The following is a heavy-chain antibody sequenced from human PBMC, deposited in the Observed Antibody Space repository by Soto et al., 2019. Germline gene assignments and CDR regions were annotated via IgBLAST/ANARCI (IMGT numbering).Heavy chain of an antibody. Sequence: EVQLLQSGGDLVQPGGSLRLSCAASGFTFSAYAMSWVRQAPGKGLEWVSAISGSGDRTYYADSVKGRFPISRDSSDNTLYLKMNSLRAEDTAIYHCAKDRVYYDGPGSLWYLDYLVQGTLVTVSS. V-gene: IGHV3-23*01. CDR3: AKDRVYYDGPGSLWYLDY. D-gene: IGHD3-10*01. CDR1: GFTFSAYA. CDR2: ISGSGDRT. J-gene: IGHJ4*02.